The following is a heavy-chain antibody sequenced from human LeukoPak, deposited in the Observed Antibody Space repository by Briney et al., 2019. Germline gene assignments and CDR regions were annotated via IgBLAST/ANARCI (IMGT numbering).Heavy chain of an antibody. Sequence: GSLRLSCAASGFTFSSYAMSWVRQAPGKGLEWVSAISGSGGSTYYADSVKGRFTISRDNSKNTLYLQMNSLRAEDTAVYYCAKFLMGFGDHDYWGQGTLVTVSS. CDR1: GFTFSSYA. V-gene: IGHV3-23*01. CDR3: AKFLMGFGDHDY. D-gene: IGHD2-8*01. J-gene: IGHJ4*02. CDR2: ISGSGGST.